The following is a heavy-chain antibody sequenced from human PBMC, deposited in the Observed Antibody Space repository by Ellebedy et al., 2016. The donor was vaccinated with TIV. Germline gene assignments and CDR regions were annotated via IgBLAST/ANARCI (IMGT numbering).Heavy chain of an antibody. J-gene: IGHJ3*02. D-gene: IGHD2-2*01. CDR2: IYSGGST. Sequence: GESLKISCAASGFTVSSNYMSWVRQAPGKGLEWVPVIYSGGSTYYADSVKGRFTISRDNSKNTLYLQMNSLRAEDTAVYYCAREATSDGFGMWGQGTMVTVSS. V-gene: IGHV3-66*01. CDR3: AREATSDGFGM. CDR1: GFTVSSNY.